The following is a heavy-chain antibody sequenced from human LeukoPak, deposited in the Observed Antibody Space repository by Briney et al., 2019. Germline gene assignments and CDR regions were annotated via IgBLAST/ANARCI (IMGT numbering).Heavy chain of an antibody. V-gene: IGHV4-59*12. J-gene: IGHJ4*02. Sequence: PSETLSLTCTVSGGSISGYFWSWIRQPPGKGLEWIGYIYYSGSTNYNPSLKSRVTISVDTSKNQFSLKLSSVTAADTAVYYCARGAWGAVAGSHFDYWGQGTLVTVSS. D-gene: IGHD6-19*01. CDR1: GGSISGYF. CDR2: IYYSGST. CDR3: ARGAWGAVAGSHFDY.